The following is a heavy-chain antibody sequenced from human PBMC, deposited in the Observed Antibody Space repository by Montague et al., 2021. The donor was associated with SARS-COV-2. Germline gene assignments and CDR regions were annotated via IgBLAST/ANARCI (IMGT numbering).Heavy chain of an antibody. J-gene: IGHJ5*02. Sequence: SETLSLTCSVSGGSMNSYYWSWLRQTPGKGLEWIGYIYYRGSTNYNPSLKSRVTISLDTSKNQISLRLTSVTAADTAVYYCARGLLTINMIVVVMAGASNWFDPWGQGTLVTVSS. CDR2: IYYRGST. D-gene: IGHD3-22*01. CDR1: GGSMNSYY. CDR3: ARGLLTINMIVVVMAGASNWFDP. V-gene: IGHV4-59*12.